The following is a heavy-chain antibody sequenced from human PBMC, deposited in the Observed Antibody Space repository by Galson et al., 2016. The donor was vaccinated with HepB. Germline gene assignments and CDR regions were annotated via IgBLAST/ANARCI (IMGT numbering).Heavy chain of an antibody. CDR1: GFTFSSYW. Sequence: SLRLSCAASGFTFSSYWMDWVRQAPGKGLVWVSRINSDGSSTSYADSVKGRFTISRDNAKNTLYLQMNSLRAEDTAVYYCARDGGITGTRDWFDPWGQGTLVTVSS. D-gene: IGHD1-7*01. J-gene: IGHJ5*02. V-gene: IGHV3-74*01. CDR3: ARDGGITGTRDWFDP. CDR2: INSDGSST.